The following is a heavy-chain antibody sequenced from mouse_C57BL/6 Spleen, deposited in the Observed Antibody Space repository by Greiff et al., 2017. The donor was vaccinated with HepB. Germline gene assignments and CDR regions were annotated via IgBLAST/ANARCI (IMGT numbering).Heavy chain of an antibody. Sequence: VQLQQSGPELVKPGASVKISCKASGYTFTDYYMNWVKQSHGKSLEWIGDINPNNGGTSYNQKFKGKATLTVDKSSSTAYMELRSLTSEDSAVYYCASERGYWGQGTTLTVSS. CDR1: GYTFTDYY. V-gene: IGHV1-26*01. J-gene: IGHJ2*01. CDR3: ASERGY. CDR2: INPNNGGT.